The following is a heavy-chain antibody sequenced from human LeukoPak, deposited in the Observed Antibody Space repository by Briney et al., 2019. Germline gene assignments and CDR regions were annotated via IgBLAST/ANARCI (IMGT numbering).Heavy chain of an antibody. Sequence: SVRVSCKASGGTFSSYAISWVRQAPGQGLEWMGGIIPIFGTANYAQKFQGRVTITADESTSTAYMELSSLRSEDTAVYYCAGGGYGSGSYFDYYYGMDVWGKGTMVTVSS. D-gene: IGHD3-10*01. CDR2: IIPIFGTA. V-gene: IGHV1-69*13. CDR1: GGTFSSYA. J-gene: IGHJ6*04. CDR3: AGGGYGSGSYFDYYYGMDV.